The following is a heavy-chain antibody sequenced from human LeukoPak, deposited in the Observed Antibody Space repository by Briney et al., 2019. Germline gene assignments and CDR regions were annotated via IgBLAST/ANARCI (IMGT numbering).Heavy chain of an antibody. CDR1: GFTFSAFA. V-gene: IGHV3-23*01. Sequence: GGSLRLSCTASGFTFSAFAMTWVRQAPGKGLEWVSTITDDGYNTYSADSVKGRITFSRDNSKNTLSLQLRSLRAEDTAVYYCTKDLSYTSGASDHWGQGTLVTVSS. D-gene: IGHD6-19*01. CDR2: ITDDGYNT. J-gene: IGHJ4*02. CDR3: TKDLSYTSGASDH.